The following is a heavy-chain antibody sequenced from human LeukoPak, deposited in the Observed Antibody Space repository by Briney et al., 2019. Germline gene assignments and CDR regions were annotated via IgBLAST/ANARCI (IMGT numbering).Heavy chain of an antibody. D-gene: IGHD3-22*01. CDR2: ISTYNGHT. V-gene: IGHV1-18*01. Sequence: ASVKVSCKASGYTFTSYGISWVRQAPGQGLEWMGWISTYNGHTNYAQKLQGRVTMTTDTSTSTAYMELRSLRSGDTAVYYCARVFYYDTSGHNWLDSWGQGTLVTVSS. J-gene: IGHJ5*01. CDR1: GYTFTSYG. CDR3: ARVFYYDTSGHNWLDS.